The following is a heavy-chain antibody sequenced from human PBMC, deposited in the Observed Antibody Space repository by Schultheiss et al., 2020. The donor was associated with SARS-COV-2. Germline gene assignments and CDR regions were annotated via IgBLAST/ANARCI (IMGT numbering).Heavy chain of an antibody. Sequence: SETLSLTCTVSGGSISSGDYYWSWIRQPPGKELEWIGSIYYSGSTYYNPSLKSRVTISVDTSKNQFSLKLSSVTAADTAVYYCARVTVTTGFDYWGQGTLVTVSS. CDR1: GGSISSGDYY. V-gene: IGHV4-39*07. CDR3: ARVTVTTGFDY. J-gene: IGHJ4*02. CDR2: IYYSGST. D-gene: IGHD4-17*01.